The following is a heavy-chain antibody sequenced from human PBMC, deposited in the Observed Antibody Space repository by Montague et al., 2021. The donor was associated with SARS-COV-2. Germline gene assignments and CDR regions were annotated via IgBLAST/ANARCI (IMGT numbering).Heavy chain of an antibody. V-gene: IGHV3-23*01. Sequence: SLRLSCAASGFTFSSYGMTWVRQAPGKGLEWVSTISDSGGSTYXXXSXXXRFXISRDNSKNTLYLQMNSLRAEDTAVYYCANRGVRYFDAQGVWYYFDYWGQGTLVTVSS. D-gene: IGHD3-9*01. CDR2: ISDSGGST. J-gene: IGHJ4*02. CDR3: ANRGVRYFDAQGVWYYFDY. CDR1: GFTFSSYG.